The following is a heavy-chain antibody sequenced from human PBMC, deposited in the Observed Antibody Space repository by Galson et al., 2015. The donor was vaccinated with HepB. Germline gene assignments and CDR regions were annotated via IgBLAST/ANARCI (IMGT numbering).Heavy chain of an antibody. CDR2: ISTDGTGT. D-gene: IGHD4/OR15-4a*01. V-gene: IGHV3-74*01. J-gene: IGHJ4*02. CDR1: GFTFSDYW. Sequence: SLRLSCAASGFTFSDYWMHWVRQAPGKGPVWVSRISTDGTGTDCGDSVKGRFTISRDNAKNTLYLVMSSLRADDTAVYFCARRQCIGASCYLDSWSQGTLVTVSS. CDR3: ARRQCIGASCYLDS.